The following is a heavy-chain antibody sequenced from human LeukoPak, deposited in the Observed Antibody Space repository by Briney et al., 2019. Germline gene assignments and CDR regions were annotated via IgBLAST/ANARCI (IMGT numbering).Heavy chain of an antibody. CDR2: ISSSGSTI. Sequence: GGSLRLSCAASGFTFSSYEMNWVRQAPGKGMEWVSYISSSGSTIYYADSVKGRFTTSRDNAKNSLYLQMNSLRAEDTAVYYCARVYYGSGSLYYYYYYMDVWGKGTTVTISS. CDR3: ARVYYGSGSLYYYYYYMDV. CDR1: GFTFSSYE. V-gene: IGHV3-48*03. D-gene: IGHD3-10*01. J-gene: IGHJ6*03.